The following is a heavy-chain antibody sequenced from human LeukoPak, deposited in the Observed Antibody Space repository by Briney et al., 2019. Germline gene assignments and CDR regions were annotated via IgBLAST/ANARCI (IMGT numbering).Heavy chain of an antibody. CDR1: GGSFSGYY. J-gene: IGHJ1*01. CDR2: INHSGST. CDR3: ARGQPFCSSTSCYKVEYFQH. D-gene: IGHD2-2*02. Sequence: SETLSLTCAVYGGSFSGYYWSWIRQPPGKGLEWIGEINHSGSTNYNPSLKSRVTISVDTSKNQFSLKLSSVTAADTAVYYCARGQPFCSSTSCYKVEYFQHWGQGTLVTVSS. V-gene: IGHV4-34*01.